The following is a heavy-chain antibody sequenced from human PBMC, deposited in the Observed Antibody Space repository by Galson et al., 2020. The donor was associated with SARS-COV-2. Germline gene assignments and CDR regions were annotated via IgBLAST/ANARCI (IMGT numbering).Heavy chain of an antibody. V-gene: IGHV3-11*01. CDR1: GFTFSDYY. CDR3: AKGAWSFDY. Sequence: GETLKISCAASGFTFSDYYMSWISQAPRKGLAWDSYISIRGTTIHYADSVTGRFTISRDNAKNSLYLQMNSLKAEDTAVYYCAKGAWSFDYWGQGNLVTVSS. CDR2: ISIRGTTI. J-gene: IGHJ4*02. D-gene: IGHD2-15*01.